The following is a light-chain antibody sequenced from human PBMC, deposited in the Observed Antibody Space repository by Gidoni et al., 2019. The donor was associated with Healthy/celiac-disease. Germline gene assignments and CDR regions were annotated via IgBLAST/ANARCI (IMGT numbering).Light chain of an antibody. CDR2: GAS. CDR1: QSVSSSY. Sequence: EIVLTQSPGTLSLSPGERATLSCRASQSVSSSYLAWYQQKPGQAPRLLIYGASSRATGIPDRFSGSGSGTDFTLTISRLEPEDFAVYYCQQYGSSPGDMCSFGQGTKLEIK. CDR3: QQYGSSPGDMCS. V-gene: IGKV3-20*01. J-gene: IGKJ2*04.